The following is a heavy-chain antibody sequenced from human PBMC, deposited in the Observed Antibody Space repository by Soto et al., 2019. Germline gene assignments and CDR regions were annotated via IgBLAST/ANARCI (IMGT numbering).Heavy chain of an antibody. D-gene: IGHD3-3*01. CDR2: INHSGST. V-gene: IGHV4-34*01. CDR3: ARGRGCWSGYWWFDP. CDR1: GGSFSGYY. J-gene: IGHJ5*02. Sequence: SETLSLTCAVYGGSFSGYYWSWIRQPPGKGLEWIGEINHSGSTNYNPSLKSRVTISVDTSKNQFSLKLSSVTAADTAVYYCARGRGCWSGYWWFDPWGQGTLVTVSS.